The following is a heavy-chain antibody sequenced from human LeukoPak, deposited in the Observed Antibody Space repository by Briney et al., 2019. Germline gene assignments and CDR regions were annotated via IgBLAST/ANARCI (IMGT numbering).Heavy chain of an antibody. Sequence: PSETLSLTCTVSGDSMSSYYWSWIRQPPGKGLEWIAYISYSGSTKYNPSLQNRVTISIDTSKDQFSLKLSSVTAADTAVYYCARGGYYDSSGYYVYYYYYYMDVWGKGTTVTISS. CDR1: GDSMSSYY. J-gene: IGHJ6*03. V-gene: IGHV4-59*01. CDR2: ISYSGST. CDR3: ARGGYYDSSGYYVYYYYYYMDV. D-gene: IGHD3-22*01.